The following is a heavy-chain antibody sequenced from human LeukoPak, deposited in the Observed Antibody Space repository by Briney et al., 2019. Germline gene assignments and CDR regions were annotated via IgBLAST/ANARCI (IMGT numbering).Heavy chain of an antibody. CDR1: GGTFSSYA. D-gene: IGHD3-22*01. CDR2: IIPIFGTA. J-gene: IGHJ4*02. CDR3: ARESEVVDPGGHFDY. V-gene: IGHV1-69*05. Sequence: SVKVSCKASGGTFSSYAISWVRQAPGQGLEWMGRIIPIFGTANYAQKFQGRVTITTDESTSTAYMELSSLRSEDTAVYYCARESEVVDPGGHFDYWGQGTLVTVSS.